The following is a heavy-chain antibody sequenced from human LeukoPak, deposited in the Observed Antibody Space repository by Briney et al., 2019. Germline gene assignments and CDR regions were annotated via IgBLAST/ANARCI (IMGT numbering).Heavy chain of an antibody. CDR3: ARVPGVYYDILTGYGSGWFDP. CDR2: IYHSGST. J-gene: IGHJ5*02. V-gene: IGHV4-38-2*02. D-gene: IGHD3-9*01. Sequence: PSETLSLTCTVSGYSISSGYYWGWIRQPPGKGLEWIGTIYHSGSTYCNPSLRRRVPIAVATSKNPFSLKLRSVTAAETAVYYCARVPGVYYDILTGYGSGWFDPWGQGTLVTVSS. CDR1: GYSISSGYY.